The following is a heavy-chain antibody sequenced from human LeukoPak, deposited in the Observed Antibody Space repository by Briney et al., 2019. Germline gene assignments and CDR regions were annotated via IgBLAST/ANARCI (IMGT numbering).Heavy chain of an antibody. V-gene: IGHV1-2*02. Sequence: ASVKVSCKASGYTFTDYYIHWVRRAPGQELEWIGWMNPNNGYTKYAEKFQGRVTMTRDTSMNTAHMDLSSLGSDDTAVYYCGRSRHDWNLFDYWGQGTLVTVSS. D-gene: IGHD1-1*01. CDR2: MNPNNGYT. CDR3: GRSRHDWNLFDY. CDR1: GYTFTDYY. J-gene: IGHJ4*02.